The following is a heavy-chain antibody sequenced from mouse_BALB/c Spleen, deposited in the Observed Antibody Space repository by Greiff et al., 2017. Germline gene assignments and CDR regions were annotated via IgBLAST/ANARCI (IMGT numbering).Heavy chain of an antibody. V-gene: IGHV1-7*01. CDR1: GYTFTSYW. CDR3: ARKLLYYAMDY. D-gene: IGHD1-3*01. CDR2: INPSTGYT. Sequence: QVQLQQSGAELAKPGASVKMSCKASGYTFTSYWMHWVKQRPGQGLEWIGYINPSTGYTEYNQKFKDKATLTADKSSSTAYMQLSSLTSEDSAVYYCARKLLYYAMDYWGQGTSVTVSS. J-gene: IGHJ4*01.